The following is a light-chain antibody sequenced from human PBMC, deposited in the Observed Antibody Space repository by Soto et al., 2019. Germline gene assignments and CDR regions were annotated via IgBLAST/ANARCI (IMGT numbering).Light chain of an antibody. CDR3: RFYGGSLRT. Sequence: EIFLTQSPGTLSLSPGEGTTLSCRASESVASLAWYQQKPGQPPRLLIYGASTRATAIPDRLSGSGSGTDFALSISRLEVEVFVVYFCRFYGGSLRTFGRGTKVDI. V-gene: IGKV3-20*01. CDR1: ESVAS. CDR2: GAS. J-gene: IGKJ1*01.